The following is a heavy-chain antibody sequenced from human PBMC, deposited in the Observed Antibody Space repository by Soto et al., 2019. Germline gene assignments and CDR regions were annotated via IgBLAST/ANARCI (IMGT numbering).Heavy chain of an antibody. D-gene: IGHD6-19*01. CDR2: IYYSGST. CDR1: GGSISSYY. Sequence: PSETLSLTCTVSGGSISSYYWSWIRQPPGKGLEWIGYIYYSGSTNYNPSLKSRVTISVDTSKNQFSLKLSSVTAADTAVYYCAREGVIAVAGDYYYYYGMDVWGQGTTVTVSS. V-gene: IGHV4-59*01. CDR3: AREGVIAVAGDYYYYYGMDV. J-gene: IGHJ6*02.